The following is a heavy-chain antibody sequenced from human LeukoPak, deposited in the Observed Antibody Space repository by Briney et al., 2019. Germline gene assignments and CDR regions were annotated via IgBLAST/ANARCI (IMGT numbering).Heavy chain of an antibody. J-gene: IGHJ4*02. CDR1: GFTFSSYA. D-gene: IGHD6-19*01. CDR2: ISNSGGST. Sequence: AGGSLRLSCAASGFTFSSYALTWVRQAPGKGLEWVSTISNSGGSTYYADSVKGRFTISRDNSKNALYLQMNSLRAEDTAIYYCAKESSSGGLDCWGQGTLVTVSS. V-gene: IGHV3-23*01. CDR3: AKESSSGGLDC.